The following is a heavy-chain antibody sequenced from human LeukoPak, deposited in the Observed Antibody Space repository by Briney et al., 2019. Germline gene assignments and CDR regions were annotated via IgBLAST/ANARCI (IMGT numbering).Heavy chain of an antibody. D-gene: IGHD5-18*01. CDR3: ARTHGYSYGYFDY. J-gene: IGHJ4*02. CDR2: FYYSGST. V-gene: IGHV4-39*01. Sequence: SETLSLTCTVSDGSISSSSYYWAWIRQPPGKGPEWIGSFYYSGSTYHNPSLKSRVTISGDTSKNQFSLKVSSVTAADTAVYYCARTHGYSYGYFDYWGQGTLVTVSS. CDR1: DGSISSSSYY.